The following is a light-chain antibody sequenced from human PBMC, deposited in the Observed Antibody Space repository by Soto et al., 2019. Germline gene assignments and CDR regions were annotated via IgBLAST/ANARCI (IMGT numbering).Light chain of an antibody. V-gene: IGKV3-15*01. J-gene: IGKJ4*01. CDR3: QQYNNWPLT. CDR2: GAS. CDR1: HDIGNY. Sequence: MTQSPSSLSASVGDRVTITCLASHDIGNYLNWYQQKPGQAPRLLIYGASTRATGIPARFSGSGSGTEFTLTISSLQSEDFAVYYCQQYNNWPLTFGGGTKVDIK.